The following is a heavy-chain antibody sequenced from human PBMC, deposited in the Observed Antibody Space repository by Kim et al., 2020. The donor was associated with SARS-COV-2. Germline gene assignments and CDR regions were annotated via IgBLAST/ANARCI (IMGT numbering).Heavy chain of an antibody. Sequence: ASVKVSCKASGYTFTSYAMNWVRQAPGQGLEWMGWINTNTGNPTYAQGFTGRFDFSLDTSVSTAYLQISSLKAEDTAVYYCARASDLCSSTSCYTLFDYWGQGNLVIVSS. CDR1: GYTFTSYA. V-gene: IGHV7-4-1*02. CDR3: ARASDLCSSTSCYTLFDY. J-gene: IGHJ4*02. D-gene: IGHD2-2*02. CDR2: INTNTGNP.